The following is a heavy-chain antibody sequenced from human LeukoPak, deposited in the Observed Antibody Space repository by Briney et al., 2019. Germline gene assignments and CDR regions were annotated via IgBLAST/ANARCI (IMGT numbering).Heavy chain of an antibody. CDR2: INTDGTVT. J-gene: IGHJ4*02. V-gene: IGHV3-74*01. CDR1: GFTFSKYW. CDR3: AKGVSGYGSGRPFDY. D-gene: IGHD3-10*01. Sequence: GGSLRLSCAASGFTFSKYWMLWVRQAPGKGLESVSRINTDGTVTTYADSVKGRFTISRDNSKNTVYLQMNSLRAEDTAVYYCAKGVSGYGSGRPFDYWGQGTLVTVSS.